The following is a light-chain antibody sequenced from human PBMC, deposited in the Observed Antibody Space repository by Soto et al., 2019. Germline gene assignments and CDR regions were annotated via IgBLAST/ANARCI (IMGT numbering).Light chain of an antibody. CDR2: YDT. CDR3: QVWDTYSDSV. J-gene: IGLJ3*02. V-gene: IGLV3-21*04. CDR1: NFRTKS. Sequence: SYELTQPPSVSVAPRKTARITCGGDNFRTKSVHWYLQKPGQAPVLVISYDTDRPSGIPERFSGSKSGNTATLTISRVAVGDEADYYCQVWDTYSDSVFCGGTKLTVL.